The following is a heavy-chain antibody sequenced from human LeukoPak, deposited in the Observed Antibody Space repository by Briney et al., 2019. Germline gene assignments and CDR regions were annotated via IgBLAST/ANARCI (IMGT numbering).Heavy chain of an antibody. D-gene: IGHD1-26*01. V-gene: IGHV4-38-2*01. Sequence: SETLSLTCVVSGYSISSGYYWGWIRQPPGKGREWIGNIYYSGSTYYNPSLKSRGTMSVETSKNQFSLKLSSVTAADTAVYYCARVSGSYEPFDSWGQGTLVIVSS. CDR2: IYYSGST. CDR3: ARVSGSYEPFDS. CDR1: GYSISSGYY. J-gene: IGHJ4*02.